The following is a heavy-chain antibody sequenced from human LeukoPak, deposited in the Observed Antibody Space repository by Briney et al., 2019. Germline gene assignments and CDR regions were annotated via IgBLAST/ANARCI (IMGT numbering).Heavy chain of an antibody. CDR1: GGSFSGYY. D-gene: IGHD2-15*01. V-gene: IGHV4-34*01. J-gene: IGHJ1*01. Sequence: SETLSLTCAVYGGSFSGYYWSWIRQPPGKGLEWIGEINHSGSTNYNPSLKSRVTISVDTSKNQFSLKLSSVTAADTAVYYCARSPWSRAFHLWGQGTLVTVSS. CDR3: ARSPWSRAFHL. CDR2: INHSGST.